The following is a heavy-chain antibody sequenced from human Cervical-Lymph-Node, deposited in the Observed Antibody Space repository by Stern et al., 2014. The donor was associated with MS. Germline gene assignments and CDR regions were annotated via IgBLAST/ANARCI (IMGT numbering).Heavy chain of an antibody. Sequence: VQLEESGGDVVQPGRSLRLSCAASGFTFSSYGMHWVRQAPGKVLEWVAVISYDGNSEYYAHSVRGRFTISRDNFGNTLYLQMHSLRAEDTAVYYCVRDRLRSVTTRFLEYWGQGTLVTVPS. V-gene: IGHV3-30*03. D-gene: IGHD3-3*01. CDR3: VRDRLRSVTTRFLEY. CDR1: GFTFSSYG. CDR2: ISYDGNSE. J-gene: IGHJ4*02.